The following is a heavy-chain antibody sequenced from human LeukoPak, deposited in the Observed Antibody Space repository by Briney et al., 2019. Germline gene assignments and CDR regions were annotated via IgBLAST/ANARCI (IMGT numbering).Heavy chain of an antibody. CDR1: GYTFTSYG. J-gene: IGHJ3*02. CDR3: ARELYYYGSGSVLTARHDAFDI. V-gene: IGHV1-18*01. Sequence: ASVKVSCKASGYTFTSYGISWVRQAPGQGLEWMGWISAYNGNTNYAQKLQGRVTMTTDTSTSTAYMELRSLRSDDTAVYYCARELYYYGSGSVLTARHDAFDIWGQGTMVTVSS. D-gene: IGHD3-10*01. CDR2: ISAYNGNT.